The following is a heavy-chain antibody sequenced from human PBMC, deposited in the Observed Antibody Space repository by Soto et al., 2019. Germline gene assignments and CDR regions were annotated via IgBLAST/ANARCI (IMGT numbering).Heavy chain of an antibody. CDR2: IYDTGSA. D-gene: IGHD3-10*01. CDR3: ARHDYYGSGSYKGTHYYYYGMDV. J-gene: IGHJ6*02. Sequence: SQTLSLTCSLSGGVKGCGEGYSSTILQRRGNSPEWIGYIYDTGSASDNPSVESRVTISVDTSKKQFSLKLSSVTAADTAVYYCARHDYYGSGSYKGTHYYYYGMDVWGQGTTVT. CDR1: GGVKGCGEGY. V-gene: IGHV4-30-4*01.